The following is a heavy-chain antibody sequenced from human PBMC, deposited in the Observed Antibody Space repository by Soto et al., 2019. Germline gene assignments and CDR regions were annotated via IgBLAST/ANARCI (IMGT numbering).Heavy chain of an antibody. CDR1: GFTFSTYV. CDR3: VKAGGIVARTEGFDI. CDR2: ITYDVSNK. V-gene: IGHV3-30*18. D-gene: IGHD6-6*01. J-gene: IGHJ3*02. Sequence: VQLVESGGGVVQPGGSLRLSCAASGFTFSTYVMHWVRQAPGKGLEWVATITYDVSNKYYADSVKGRFTISRDNSKKTLYLLIVSRRGEDAAVCYCVKAGGIVARTEGFDIWGQGTMVTVSS.